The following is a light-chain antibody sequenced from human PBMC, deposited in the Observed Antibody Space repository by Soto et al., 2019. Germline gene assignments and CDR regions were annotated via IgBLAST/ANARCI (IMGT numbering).Light chain of an antibody. Sequence: DIQMTQSPPSVSASVGERVTITCRASQGLSSYLAWYQQKPGKAPKLLIYAASNLQSGVPSRFSGSGSGTDFTLTISSLQPEDFATYFCLSGHSRPFGGGTKVDIK. V-gene: IGKV1-12*02. J-gene: IGKJ4*01. CDR2: AAS. CDR3: LSGHSRP. CDR1: QGLSSY.